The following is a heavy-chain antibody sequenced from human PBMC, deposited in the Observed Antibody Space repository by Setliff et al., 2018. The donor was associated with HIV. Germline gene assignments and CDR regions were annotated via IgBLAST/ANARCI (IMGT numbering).Heavy chain of an antibody. D-gene: IGHD2-8*01. V-gene: IGHV3-33*01. J-gene: IGHJ5*02. CDR2: IWYDGSNK. Sequence: GGSLRLSCAASGFTFSTYGMHWVRQAPGTGLEWVAVIWYDGSNKYYADSVKGRFTISRDNSKNTLYLQMNSLRAEDTAVYYCARVLLRTNAVYGVVSNQFDPWGQGTLVTVSS. CDR3: ARVLLRTNAVYGVVSNQFDP. CDR1: GFTFSTYG.